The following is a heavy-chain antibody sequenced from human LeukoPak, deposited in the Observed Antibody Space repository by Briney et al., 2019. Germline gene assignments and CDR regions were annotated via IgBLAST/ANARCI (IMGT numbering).Heavy chain of an antibody. CDR3: AREPYCSSTSCEFGYFDY. Sequence: PGRSLRLSCAASGFTFSSYAMHWVRQAPGKGLEWVAVISYDGSNKYYADSVKGRFTISRDNSKNKLYLQMNSLRAEDTALYYCAREPYCSSTSCEFGYFDYWGQGTLVTVSS. V-gene: IGHV3-30-3*01. D-gene: IGHD2-2*01. J-gene: IGHJ4*02. CDR1: GFTFSSYA. CDR2: ISYDGSNK.